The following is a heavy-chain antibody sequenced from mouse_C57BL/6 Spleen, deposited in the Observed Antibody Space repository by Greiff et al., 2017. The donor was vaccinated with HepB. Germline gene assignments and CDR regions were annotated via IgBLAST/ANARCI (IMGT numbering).Heavy chain of an antibody. CDR2: IHPNSGST. Sequence: QVQLQQPGAELVKPGASVKLSCKASGYTFTSYWMHWVKQRPGQGLEWIGMIHPNSGSTNYNEKFKSKATLTVDKSSSTAYMQLSSLTSEDSAVYYCARYYCSSTWFAYWGQGTLVTVSA. CDR1: GYTFTSYW. CDR3: ARYYCSSTWFAY. J-gene: IGHJ3*01. D-gene: IGHD1-1*01. V-gene: IGHV1-64*01.